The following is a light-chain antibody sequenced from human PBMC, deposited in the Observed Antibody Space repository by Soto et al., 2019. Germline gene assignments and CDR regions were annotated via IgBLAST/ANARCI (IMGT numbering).Light chain of an antibody. CDR3: QQYNSYGT. Sequence: DIQMTQSPSTLSGSVGDRVTITCRASQSISSWLAWYQQKPGKAPKLLLYDASSLASGVPSRFSGSGSETEFTLTISSLQPEDFATYYCQQYNSYGTFGQGTKVDIK. V-gene: IGKV1-5*01. CDR1: QSISSW. J-gene: IGKJ1*01. CDR2: DAS.